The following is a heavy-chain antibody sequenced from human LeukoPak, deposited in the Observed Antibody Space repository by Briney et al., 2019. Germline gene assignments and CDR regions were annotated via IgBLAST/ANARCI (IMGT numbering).Heavy chain of an antibody. D-gene: IGHD2-15*01. V-gene: IGHV3-23*01. Sequence: PGGSLRLSCAASGFTFSSYAMNCVRQAPEKGLEWISILTNNGANTWYADSVKGRFTISRDNSKNTLYLQMNSLRAEDTAIYYCAKGTLGSCLGPRCYTLDSGGQGTLVTVSS. J-gene: IGHJ4*02. CDR2: LTNNGANT. CDR1: GFTFSSYA. CDR3: AKGTLGSCLGPRCYTLDS.